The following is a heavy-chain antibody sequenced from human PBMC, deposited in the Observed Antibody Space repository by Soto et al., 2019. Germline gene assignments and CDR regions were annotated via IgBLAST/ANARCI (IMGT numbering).Heavy chain of an antibody. V-gene: IGHV4-34*01. CDR3: ARASKWRGSSSWCLDY. CDR1: GGSFSCYY. Sequence: SETLSLTCAVYGGSFSCYYWSWIRQPPGKGLEWIGEINHSGSTNYNPSLKSRVTISVDTSKNQFSLKLSSVTAADTAVYYCARASKWRGSSSWCLDYWGQGTLVTVSS. J-gene: IGHJ4*02. D-gene: IGHD6-13*01. CDR2: INHSGST.